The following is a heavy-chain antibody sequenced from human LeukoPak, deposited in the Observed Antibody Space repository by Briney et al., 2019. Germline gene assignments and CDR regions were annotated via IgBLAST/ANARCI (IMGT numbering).Heavy chain of an antibody. CDR3: TRGNGYDWRSFDC. CDR1: GFTVRDHY. D-gene: IGHD5-12*01. J-gene: IGHJ4*02. CDR2: SGNKGTGYST. V-gene: IGHV3-72*01. Sequence: GGSLRLSCAGSGFTVRDHYMDWVRQAPGKGLEWVGRSGNKGTGYSTEYAASVRGRFTISRDDSETSLYLQMNSLKTEDTAVYYCTRGNGYDWRSFDCWGQGVLVTVSS.